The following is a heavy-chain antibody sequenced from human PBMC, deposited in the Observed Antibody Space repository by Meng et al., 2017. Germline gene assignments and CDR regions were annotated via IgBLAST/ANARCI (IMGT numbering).Heavy chain of an antibody. D-gene: IGHD4-17*01. Sequence: GGSLRLSCAASGFTFSSYEMNWVRQAPGKGLEWVSYISSSGSTIYYADSVKGRFTISRDNAKNSLYLQMNSLRAEDTAVYFCVRISTLVTTLWGQGTLVTVSS. CDR3: VRISTLVTTL. CDR2: ISSSGSTI. V-gene: IGHV3-48*03. CDR1: GFTFSSYE. J-gene: IGHJ4*02.